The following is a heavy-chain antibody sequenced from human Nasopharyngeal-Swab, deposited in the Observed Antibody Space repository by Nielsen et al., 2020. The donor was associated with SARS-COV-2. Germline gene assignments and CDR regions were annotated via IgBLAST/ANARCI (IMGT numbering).Heavy chain of an antibody. CDR2: ITSSGTTI. J-gene: IGHJ6*02. CDR1: GFTLSSYS. Sequence: GESLKISCAASGFTLSSYSMNWVCQAPGKGLEWVSYITSSGTTIYYADSVKGRFTISRDNAKNSLYLQMNSLRAEDTAVYYCARDLVGFLECLSKSHYDVWGQGTTVTVSS. D-gene: IGHD3-3*01. CDR3: ARDLVGFLECLSKSHYDV. V-gene: IGHV3-48*04.